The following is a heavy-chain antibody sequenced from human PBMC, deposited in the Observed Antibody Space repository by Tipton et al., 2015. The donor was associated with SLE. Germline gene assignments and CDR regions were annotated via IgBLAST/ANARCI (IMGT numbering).Heavy chain of an antibody. Sequence: TLSLTCAVYGGSFSGYYWTWIRQPPGKGLEWIGEINQSGSTKYNPSLKSRLTISVDTSKNQFSLKLSSVTAADTAVYYCASGILTGYAAFDIWGPGTMVTVSS. CDR1: GGSFSGYY. J-gene: IGHJ3*02. D-gene: IGHD3-9*01. CDR2: INQSGST. CDR3: ASGILTGYAAFDI. V-gene: IGHV4-34*01.